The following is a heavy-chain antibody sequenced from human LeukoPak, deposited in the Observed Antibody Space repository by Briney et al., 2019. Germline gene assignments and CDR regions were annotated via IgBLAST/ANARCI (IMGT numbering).Heavy chain of an antibody. CDR1: GFTFSSYA. V-gene: IGHV3-30-3*02. CDR2: ISYDGSNK. J-gene: IGHJ6*02. Sequence: GGSLRLSCAASGFTFSSYAMHWVRQAPGKGLEWVAVISYDGSNKYYADSVKGRFTISRDNSKNTLYLQMNSLRAEDTAVYYCAKSGPDFWGQGTTVTVSS. CDR3: AKSGPDF.